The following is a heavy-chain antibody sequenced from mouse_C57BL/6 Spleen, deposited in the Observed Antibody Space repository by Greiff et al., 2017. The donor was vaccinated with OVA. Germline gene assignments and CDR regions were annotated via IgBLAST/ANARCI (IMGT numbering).Heavy chain of an antibody. CDR1: GYTFTDYY. CDR2: LNPNNGGT. J-gene: IGHJ4*01. CDR3: ARRGYYDGYYAMDY. V-gene: IGHV1-26*01. D-gene: IGHD2-3*01. Sequence: EVQLQQSGPELVKPGASVKISCKASGYTFTDYYMNWVKQSHGKSLEWIGDLNPNNGGTSYNQKFKGKATLTVDKSSSTASMELRSLTSEDSAVYYCARRGYYDGYYAMDYWGQGTSVTVSS.